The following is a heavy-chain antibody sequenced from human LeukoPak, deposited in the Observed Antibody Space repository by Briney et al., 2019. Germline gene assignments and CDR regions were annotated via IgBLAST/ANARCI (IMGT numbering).Heavy chain of an antibody. D-gene: IGHD1-26*01. Sequence: GSSVKVSCKASGGTFSSYAISWVRQAPGQGLEWMGRIIPILGIANYAQKFQGRVTITADKSTSTAYMELSSLRSEDTAVYYCAKEYQDLVGATTAGGGGFDYWGQGTLVTVSS. J-gene: IGHJ4*02. CDR1: GGTFSSYA. CDR3: AKEYQDLVGATTAGGGGFDY. V-gene: IGHV1-69*04. CDR2: IIPILGIA.